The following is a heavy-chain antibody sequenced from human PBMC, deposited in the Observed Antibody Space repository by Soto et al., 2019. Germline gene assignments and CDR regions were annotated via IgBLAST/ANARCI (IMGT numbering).Heavy chain of an antibody. CDR3: ARGGNVFDS. Sequence: QVQLQESGPGLVKPSQTLSLTCTVSGDSISSNDHYWSWIRQPPGKGLEWIGHIYYAGNTYYNPSLRSRLSTSMDTSKNQFSLRLSSMTAADTAVYYCARGGNVFDSWGQGTLVTVSS. J-gene: IGHJ4*02. D-gene: IGHD2-15*01. CDR2: IYYAGNT. V-gene: IGHV4-30-4*01. CDR1: GDSISSNDHY.